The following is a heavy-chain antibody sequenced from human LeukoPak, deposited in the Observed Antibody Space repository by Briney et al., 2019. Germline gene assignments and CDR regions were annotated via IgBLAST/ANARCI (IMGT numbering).Heavy chain of an antibody. J-gene: IGHJ3*02. CDR1: RFTFDDYA. D-gene: IGHD4-23*01. CDR2: ISWNSGSI. CDR3: AKAIGDYGGNLMDAFDI. V-gene: IGHV3-9*01. Sequence: GGSLRLSCAASRFTFDDYAMHWVRQAPGKGLEWVSGISWNSGSIGYADSVKGRFTISRDNAKNSLYLQMNSLRAEDTALYYCAKAIGDYGGNLMDAFDIWGQGTMVTVSS.